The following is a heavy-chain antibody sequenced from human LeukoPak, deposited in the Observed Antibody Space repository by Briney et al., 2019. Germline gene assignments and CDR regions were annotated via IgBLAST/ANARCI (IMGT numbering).Heavy chain of an antibody. CDR1: VFTFTNYA. Sequence: GSLRLSCVASVFTFTNYAMSWVRQAPGKGLEWVSSISSGSTYIYYADSVQGRFTLSRDNANNSLYLQMNSLRVEDTAVYYCARDTSSNDYWGQGTLVSVSS. CDR3: ARDTSSNDY. V-gene: IGHV3-21*01. J-gene: IGHJ4*02. CDR2: ISSGSTYI.